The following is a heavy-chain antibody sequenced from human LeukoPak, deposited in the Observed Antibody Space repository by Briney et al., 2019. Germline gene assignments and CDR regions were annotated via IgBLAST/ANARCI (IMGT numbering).Heavy chain of an antibody. CDR1: GFTFSSYS. J-gene: IGHJ4*02. CDR3: ARSTIGAIGNLDY. Sequence: GGSLRLSCAASGFTFSSYSMNWVRQAPGKGLEWVSYISSSSSTIYYADSVKGRFTISRDNAKNSLYLQMNSLRAEDTAVYYCARSTIGAIGNLDYWGQGTLVTVSS. CDR2: ISSSSSTI. V-gene: IGHV3-48*04. D-gene: IGHD4/OR15-4a*01.